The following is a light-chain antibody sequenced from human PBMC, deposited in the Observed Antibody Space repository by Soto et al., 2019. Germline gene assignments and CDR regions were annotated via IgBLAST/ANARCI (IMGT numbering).Light chain of an antibody. CDR3: QVWDSYTVL. V-gene: IGLV3-9*01. Sequence: SYELTQPLSVAVALGQTATITCGGNNIGSKNVHWYQQRPGQAPVLVIYRDSNRPSGIPERFSGSNSGNTATLTISRVQAGDEADYYCQVWDSYTVLFGGGTKLTVL. J-gene: IGLJ3*02. CDR1: NIGSKN. CDR2: RDS.